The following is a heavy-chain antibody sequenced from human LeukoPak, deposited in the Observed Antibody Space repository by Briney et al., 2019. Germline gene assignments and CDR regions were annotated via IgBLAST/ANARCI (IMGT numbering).Heavy chain of an antibody. Sequence: ASVKVSCKASGYTFTGYYMHSVRQAPGPGLEWMGRINPNSGGTNYAPNFQGRVTMTRDTAIITAYMELGRLRSDDTAVYYGAREFRSGYYYYRDVWGKGTTVTVSS. V-gene: IGHV1-2*06. CDR3: AREFRSGYYYYRDV. J-gene: IGHJ6*03. CDR2: INPNSGGT. CDR1: GYTFTGYY.